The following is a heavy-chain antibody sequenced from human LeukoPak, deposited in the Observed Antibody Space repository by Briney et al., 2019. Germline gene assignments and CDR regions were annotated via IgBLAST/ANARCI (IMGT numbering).Heavy chain of an antibody. CDR2: ISGSGSTR. Sequence: GGSLRLSCAASGFTFSSYGMNWVRQAPGKGLKRVSGISGSGSTRYYAESVKGRFTISRDNSKNSLSLQVSSLRAEDTAVYYCAKTNGYYSDWVQVTRRTVSS. D-gene: IGHD3-22*01. V-gene: IGHV3-23*01. J-gene: IGHJ4*02. CDR1: GFTFSSYG. CDR3: AKTNGYYSD.